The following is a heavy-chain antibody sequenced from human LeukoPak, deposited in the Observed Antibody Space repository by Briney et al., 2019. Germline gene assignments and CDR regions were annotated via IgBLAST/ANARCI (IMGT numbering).Heavy chain of an antibody. J-gene: IGHJ6*02. D-gene: IGHD4-4*01. CDR2: IYYSGST. V-gene: IGHV4-59*01. CDR1: GGSISSYY. CDR3: ARVGPGEDSNPSLYYYYYYGTDV. Sequence: SETLSLTCTVSGGSISSYYWSWIRQPPGKGLEWIGYIYYSGSTNYNPSLKSRVTISVDTSKNQFSLKLSSVTAADTAVYYCARVGPGEDSNPSLYYYYYYGTDVWGQGTTVTVSS.